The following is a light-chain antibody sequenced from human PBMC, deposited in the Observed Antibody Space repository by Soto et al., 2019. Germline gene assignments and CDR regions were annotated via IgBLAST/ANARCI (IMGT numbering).Light chain of an antibody. CDR3: QSYDSSNHVV. Sequence: NFMLTQPHSVSESPGKTVTISCTGSSGSIASNYVQWYQQRSGSAPTTVIYKDDQRPSGVPDRFSGSIDSSSNSASLTISGLKTEDGADYYCQSYDSSNHVVFGGGTKVTVL. CDR2: KDD. CDR1: SGSIASNY. J-gene: IGLJ2*01. V-gene: IGLV6-57*02.